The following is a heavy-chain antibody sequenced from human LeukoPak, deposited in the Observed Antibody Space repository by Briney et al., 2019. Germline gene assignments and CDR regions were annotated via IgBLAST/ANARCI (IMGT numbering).Heavy chain of an antibody. CDR3: VSPVFINF. J-gene: IGHJ4*01. CDR2: IGSDGDGT. D-gene: IGHD1-14*01. V-gene: IGHV3-64D*06. CDR1: GFPFSTLG. Sequence: GGSLRLSCSASGFPFSTLGMHWVRQAPGKGLEHVSTIGSDGDGTYYADSVKDRFIISSDNSKNAVYLQMSSLRPEDTAVYYCVSPVFINFWGKGTLVTVSS.